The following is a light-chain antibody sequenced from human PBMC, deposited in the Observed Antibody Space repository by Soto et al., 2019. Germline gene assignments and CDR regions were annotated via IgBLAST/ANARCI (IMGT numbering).Light chain of an antibody. Sequence: EIVMTQSPATLSVSPGDRATLSCRASQSVSSNLAWYQQKPGQAPRLLIYGASTRATGIPVRFSGSGSGTEFTLTISSLQSEDFAVYYCQQYNNWPRTFRQGTKVDIK. CDR3: QQYNNWPRT. CDR1: QSVSSN. CDR2: GAS. V-gene: IGKV3-15*01. J-gene: IGKJ1*01.